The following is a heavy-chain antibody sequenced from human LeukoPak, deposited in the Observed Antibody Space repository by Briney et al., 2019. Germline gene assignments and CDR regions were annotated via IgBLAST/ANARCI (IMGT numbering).Heavy chain of an antibody. Sequence: GGSLRLSCAASGFTFSSYAMSWVRRAPGKWLEWVSYISSSGSTIYYADSVKGRFTISRDNAKNSLYLQMNSLRAEDTAVYYCAELGITMIGGVWGKGTTVTISS. J-gene: IGHJ6*04. CDR2: ISSSGSTI. D-gene: IGHD3-10*02. V-gene: IGHV3-48*03. CDR1: GFTFSSYA. CDR3: AELGITMIGGV.